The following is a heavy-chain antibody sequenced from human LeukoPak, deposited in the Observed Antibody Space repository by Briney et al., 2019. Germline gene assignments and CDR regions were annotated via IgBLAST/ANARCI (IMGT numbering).Heavy chain of an antibody. D-gene: IGHD5-12*01. CDR3: AKRDIVATRGYYYYGMDV. CDR2: ISYDGSNK. J-gene: IGHJ6*02. Sequence: GRSLRLSCAASGFTFSSYGMHWVRQAPGKGLEWVAVISYDGSNKYYADSVKGRFTISRDNSKNTLYLQMNSLRAEDTAVYYCAKRDIVATRGYYYYGMDVWGQGTTVTASS. V-gene: IGHV3-30*18. CDR1: GFTFSSYG.